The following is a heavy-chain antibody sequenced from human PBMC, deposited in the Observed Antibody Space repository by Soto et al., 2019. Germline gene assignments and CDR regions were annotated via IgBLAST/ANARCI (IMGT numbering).Heavy chain of an antibody. CDR2: ISSSGSTI. Sequence: GGSLRLSCAASGFTFSSYEMNWVRQAPGKGLEWVSYISSSGSTIYYADSVKGRFTISRDNAKNSLYLQMNSLRAEDTAVYYCARVDTAMVTDYWGQGALVTVSS. D-gene: IGHD5-18*01. CDR3: ARVDTAMVTDY. CDR1: GFTFSSYE. J-gene: IGHJ4*02. V-gene: IGHV3-48*03.